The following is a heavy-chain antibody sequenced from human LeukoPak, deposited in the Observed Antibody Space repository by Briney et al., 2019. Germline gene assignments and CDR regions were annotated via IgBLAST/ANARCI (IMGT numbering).Heavy chain of an antibody. D-gene: IGHD1-26*01. CDR3: AKDFGGAYSGSYYFDY. CDR1: GFTFSSYE. Sequence: GGSLRLSCAASGFTFSSYEMNWVRQAPGKGLEWVSYISSSGSTIYYADSVKGRFTISRDNSKNSLYLQMNSLRTEDTALYYCAKDFGGAYSGSYYFDYWGQGTLVTVSS. CDR2: ISSSGSTI. J-gene: IGHJ4*02. V-gene: IGHV3-48*03.